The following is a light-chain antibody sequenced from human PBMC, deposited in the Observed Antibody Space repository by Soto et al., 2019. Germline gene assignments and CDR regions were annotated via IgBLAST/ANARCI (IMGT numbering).Light chain of an antibody. V-gene: IGLV1-47*01. CDR1: SSNIGSNY. Sequence: QSVLTQPTSASGTPGQRVTISCSGSSSNIGSNYVYWYQQLPGTAPKLLIYRNNQRPSGVPDRFSGSKSGTSASLAISGLRSEDEADYYCAAWDDSLEGVFGGGTKVTVL. CDR2: RNN. CDR3: AAWDDSLEGV. J-gene: IGLJ2*01.